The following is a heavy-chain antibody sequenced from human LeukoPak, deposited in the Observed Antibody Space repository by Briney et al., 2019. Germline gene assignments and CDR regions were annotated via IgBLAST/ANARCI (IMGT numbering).Heavy chain of an antibody. Sequence: PGGSLRLSCAASGFTFRSFGMHWVRQVPGRGLVWVSRIESDGSTTRYADSVKGRFTISRDNAKNTLYLQMNSLRDEDTAVYYCARDLRGYWGQGTLVTVSS. CDR3: ARDLRGY. CDR1: GFTFRSFG. V-gene: IGHV3-74*01. D-gene: IGHD3-10*01. J-gene: IGHJ4*02. CDR2: IESDGSTT.